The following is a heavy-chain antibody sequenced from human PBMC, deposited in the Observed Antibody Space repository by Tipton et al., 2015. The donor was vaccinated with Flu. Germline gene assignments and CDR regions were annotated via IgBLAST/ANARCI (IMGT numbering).Heavy chain of an antibody. CDR1: GFTFSTYA. J-gene: IGHJ3*01. D-gene: IGHD6-25*01. Sequence: QVQLVQSGGDVVQPGRSLRLSCAISGFTFSTYAMHWVRQAPGKGLAWVSFISYTGKNIYYADSVKGRFTISRDDSKNTLALQMNSLRTEDTAIYYCAREPAPSGSPKSDAFDGWGQGTKVTVSS. CDR2: ISYTGKNI. V-gene: IGHV3-30*04. CDR3: AREPAPSGSPKSDAFDG.